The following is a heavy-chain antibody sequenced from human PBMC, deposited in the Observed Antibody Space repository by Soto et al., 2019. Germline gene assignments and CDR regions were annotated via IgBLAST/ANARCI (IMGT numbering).Heavy chain of an antibody. CDR2: MNPNSGNT. CDR1: GYTFTSYD. V-gene: IGHV1-8*01. CDR3: ARGQSAYSSGWYEGVTWFDP. Sequence: ASVKVSCKASGYTFTSYDINWVRQATGQGLEWMGWMNPNSGNTGYAQKFQGRVTMTRNTSISTAYMELSSLRSEDTAVYYCARGQSAYSSGWYEGVTWFDPWGQGTLVTVSS. J-gene: IGHJ5*02. D-gene: IGHD6-19*01.